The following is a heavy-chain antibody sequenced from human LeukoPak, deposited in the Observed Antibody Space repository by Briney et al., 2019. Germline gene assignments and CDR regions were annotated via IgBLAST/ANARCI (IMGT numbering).Heavy chain of an antibody. CDR1: GGTFSSYA. J-gene: IGHJ6*03. V-gene: IGHV1-69*01. Sequence: ASVKVSCKASGGTFSSYAISWVRQAPGQGLEGGGGIIPIWGAANYAQKFQGRVTITADESTSTAYMELSSLRSEDTAVYYCARDGYCSSTSCYKGLNVGEANYYYLDVWGKGTTVTVSS. CDR3: ARDGYCSSTSCYKGLNVGEANYYYLDV. CDR2: IIPIWGAA. D-gene: IGHD2-2*02.